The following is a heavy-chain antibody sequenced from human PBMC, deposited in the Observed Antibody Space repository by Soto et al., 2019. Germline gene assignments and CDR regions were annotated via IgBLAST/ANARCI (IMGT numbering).Heavy chain of an antibody. CDR1: GFTFSSNW. Sequence: EVQLVESGGDLVQPGGSLRFSCAASGFTFSSNWMSWVRQAAGQGLEWVANVNQDGSGRYYVDSVKGRFIISRDNAKNSLYLQMNSLRAEDTAVYYCARDTGYNSGLGYWGQGTLVIVSS. CDR3: ARDTGYNSGLGY. V-gene: IGHV3-7*04. D-gene: IGHD6-19*01. CDR2: VNQDGSGR. J-gene: IGHJ4*02.